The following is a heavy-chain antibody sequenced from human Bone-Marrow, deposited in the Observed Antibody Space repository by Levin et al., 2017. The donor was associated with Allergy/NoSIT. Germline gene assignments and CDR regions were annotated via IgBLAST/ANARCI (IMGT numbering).Heavy chain of an antibody. CDR1: GFIFSSYA. CDR3: AIDGRSISALSAPFYSGMDV. Sequence: RTGGSLRLSCAASGFIFSSYAMNWVRQAPGKGLEWVSSVNAGGGNTYYADSVKGRFTISRDNSKNTLYLQMNSLRGEDSAVYYCAIDGRSISALSAPFYSGMDVWGQGTTVTVSS. V-gene: IGHV3-23*01. D-gene: IGHD6-6*01. CDR2: VNAGGGNT. J-gene: IGHJ6*02.